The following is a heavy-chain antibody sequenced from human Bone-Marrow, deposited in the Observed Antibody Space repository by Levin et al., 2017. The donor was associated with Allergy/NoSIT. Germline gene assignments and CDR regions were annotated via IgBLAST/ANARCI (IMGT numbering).Heavy chain of an antibody. CDR1: GDSINSGGYY. CDR2: IDYRGTT. Sequence: PSETLSLTCTVSGDSINSGGYYWSWIRQHPGKGLEWIGYIDYRGTTFYNPSLKSRVTMSVDTSTNQFSLKLTSVTAADTAVYYCARDGDRGHGDFFDYWGQGTLVTVSS. CDR3: ARDGDRGHGDFFDY. V-gene: IGHV4-31*03. D-gene: IGHD4-17*01. J-gene: IGHJ4*02.